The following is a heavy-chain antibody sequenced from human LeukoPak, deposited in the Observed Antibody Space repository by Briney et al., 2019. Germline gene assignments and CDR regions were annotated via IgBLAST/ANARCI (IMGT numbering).Heavy chain of an antibody. CDR2: IIPILGIA. Sequence: ASVTVSFTASVGTFSIYAISWVRQAPGQGLEWMGRIIPILGIANYAHKFQGRVTITADKSTSTAYMELSSLRSEDTAVYYCASGAFSSLDAFDIWGQGTMVTVSS. V-gene: IGHV1-69*04. D-gene: IGHD3-10*01. CDR3: ASGAFSSLDAFDI. CDR1: VGTFSIYA. J-gene: IGHJ3*02.